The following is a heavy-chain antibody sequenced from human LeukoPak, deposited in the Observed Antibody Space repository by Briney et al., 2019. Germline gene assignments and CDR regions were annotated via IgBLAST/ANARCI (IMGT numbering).Heavy chain of an antibody. Sequence: GGSLRLSCAASGFTFSDYGMHWVRQAPGKGLQWVAVISYDARNEYYADSVKGRFTISRDNSKNTLYLQMNSLRAEDTAVYYCARGGCSSTSCYRYFDCWGQGTLVTVSS. J-gene: IGHJ4*02. CDR1: GFTFSDYG. CDR3: ARGGCSSTSCYRYFDC. D-gene: IGHD2-2*01. V-gene: IGHV3-30*03. CDR2: ISYDARNE.